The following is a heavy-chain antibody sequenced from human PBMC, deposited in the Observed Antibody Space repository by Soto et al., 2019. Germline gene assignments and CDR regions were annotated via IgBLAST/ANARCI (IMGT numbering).Heavy chain of an antibody. CDR2: IYYSGST. CDR1: GGSIISYY. V-gene: IGHV4-59*01. Sequence: PSETLSLTCTVSGGSIISYYWSWRRQPPGKGLEWIGYIYYSGSTNYNPSLKSRVTISVDTSKNQFSLKLSSVTAADTAVYYCARGGELHSGWYPDYGMDVWGQGTTVTVS. J-gene: IGHJ6*02. CDR3: ARGGELHSGWYPDYGMDV. D-gene: IGHD6-19*01.